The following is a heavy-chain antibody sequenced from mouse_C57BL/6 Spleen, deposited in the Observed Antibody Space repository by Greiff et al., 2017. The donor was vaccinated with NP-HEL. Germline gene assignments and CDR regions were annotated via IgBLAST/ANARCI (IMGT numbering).Heavy chain of an antibody. CDR2: IHPNSGST. D-gene: IGHD2-4*01. CDR3: ARGHYDYDPFYAMDY. V-gene: IGHV1-64*01. Sequence: QVHVKQPGAELVKPGASVKLSCKASGYTFTSYWMHWVKQRPGQGLEWIGMIHPNSGSTNYNEKFKSKATLTVDKSSSTAYMQLSSLTSEDSAVYYCARGHYDYDPFYAMDYWGQGTSVTVSS. J-gene: IGHJ4*01. CDR1: GYTFTSYW.